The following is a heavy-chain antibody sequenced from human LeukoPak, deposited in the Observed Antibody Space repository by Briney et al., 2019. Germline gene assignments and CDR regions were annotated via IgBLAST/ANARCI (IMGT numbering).Heavy chain of an antibody. CDR3: ARHETTVTPYYYYGMDV. D-gene: IGHD4-17*01. V-gene: IGHV5-51*01. CDR2: IYPGDSDT. CDR1: GYSFTSYW. Sequence: GESLKISCKGSGYSFTSYWIGWVRQMPGKGLEWMGIIYPGDSDTRYSPSFQGQVTISADKSISTAYLQWSSLKASDTAMYYCARHETTVTPYYYYGMDVWGQGTTVTVSS. J-gene: IGHJ6*02.